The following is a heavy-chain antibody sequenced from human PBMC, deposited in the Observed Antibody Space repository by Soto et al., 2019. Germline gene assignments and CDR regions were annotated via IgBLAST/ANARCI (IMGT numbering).Heavy chain of an antibody. V-gene: IGHV4-31*03. Sequence: PPVPCTVSGGSISSGGYYWSWIRQHPGKGLEWIGYIYHSGSTYYPPSLKSRVTISVDTSKNQFSLKLSSVTAADTAGYYGARDSGTEYFWRGYPPNYYYYGRDVWGQCTTVTVCS. J-gene: IGHJ6*02. CDR2: IYHSGST. CDR3: ARDSGTEYFWRGYPPNYYYYGRDV. CDR1: GGSISSGGYY. D-gene: IGHD3-3*01.